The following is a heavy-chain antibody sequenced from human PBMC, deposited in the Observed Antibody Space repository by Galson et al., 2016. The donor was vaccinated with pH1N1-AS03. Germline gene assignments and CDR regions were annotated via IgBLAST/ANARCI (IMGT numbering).Heavy chain of an antibody. Sequence: SLRLSCAASGFTFNRSWMNWVRQAPGKGLEWVANIKQDGSEKYYVDSVKGRFTISRDKAKNSLYLQMNSLRAEDTAVYYCFEINNGGGQGTLVTVSS. CDR1: GFTFNRSW. CDR3: FEINNG. D-gene: IGHD2-8*01. V-gene: IGHV3-7*01. CDR2: IKQDGSEK. J-gene: IGHJ4*02.